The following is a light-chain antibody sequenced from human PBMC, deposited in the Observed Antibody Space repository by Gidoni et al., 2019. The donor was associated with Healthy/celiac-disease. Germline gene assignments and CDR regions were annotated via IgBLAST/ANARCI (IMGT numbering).Light chain of an antibody. CDR2: QDS. V-gene: IGLV3-1*01. Sequence: SYELTQPPSVSVSPGQTARITCSGDKLGDKYACWYQQKPGQSPVLVIYQDSKRPSGIPERFSGSNAGNTATLTISGTQAMDEADYYCQAWDSRTYVIFGGGTKLTV. J-gene: IGLJ2*01. CDR1: KLGDKY. CDR3: QAWDSRTYVI.